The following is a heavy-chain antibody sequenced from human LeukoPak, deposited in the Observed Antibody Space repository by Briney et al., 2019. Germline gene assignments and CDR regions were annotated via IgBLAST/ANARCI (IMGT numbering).Heavy chain of an antibody. CDR1: GGSLSSSSYY. Sequence: SETLSLTCTVSGGSLSSSSYYWGWIRQPPGKGLEWIASIYYTGSTYYNPSLKSQITISVDTSKNQFSLKLSSVTAADTAVYYCARDPYGSGSYAPSYYYYGMDVWGQGTTVTVSS. D-gene: IGHD3-10*01. CDR3: ARDPYGSGSYAPSYYYYGMDV. J-gene: IGHJ6*02. V-gene: IGHV4-39*07. CDR2: IYYTGST.